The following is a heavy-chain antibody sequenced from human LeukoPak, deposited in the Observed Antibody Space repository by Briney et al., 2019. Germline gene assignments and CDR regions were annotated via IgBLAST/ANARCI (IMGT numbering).Heavy chain of an antibody. V-gene: IGHV3-21*01. Sequence: PGGSLRLSCAASGFTFSSYSMNWVRQAPGKGLEWVSSISSSGTYVYYADSVKGRFTIPRDNAKNSLSLQMNSLRADDAAVYYCARASSKQLAGYLPDGFGIWGQGTMVTVSS. CDR2: ISSSGTYV. CDR3: ARASSKQLAGYLPDGFGI. D-gene: IGHD3-9*01. CDR1: GFTFSSYS. J-gene: IGHJ3*02.